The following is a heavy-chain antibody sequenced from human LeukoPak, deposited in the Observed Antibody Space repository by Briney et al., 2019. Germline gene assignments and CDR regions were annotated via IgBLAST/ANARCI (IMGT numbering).Heavy chain of an antibody. CDR2: IYSGGST. CDR1: GFSVSSNY. D-gene: IGHD6-13*01. J-gene: IGHJ4*02. V-gene: IGHV3-53*01. Sequence: GGSLRLSCAASGFSVSSNYMSWVRQAPGKGLEWVSIIYSGGSTYYADSVKGRFTISRDNSKNTLYLQINSLRVEDTAVYYCARLQSERSSWYGKDYWGQGTLVTVSS. CDR3: ARLQSERSSWYGKDY.